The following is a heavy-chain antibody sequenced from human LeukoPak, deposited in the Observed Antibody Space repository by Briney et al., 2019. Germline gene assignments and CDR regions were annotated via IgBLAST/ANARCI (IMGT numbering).Heavy chain of an antibody. Sequence: SETLSLTCTVSGGSVSSGSYYWNWIRQPPGKGLEWIGYIYYSGSTNYNPSLNSRVTISLDTSKNQFSLKLSSVTAADTAVFYCARGYSSIRGWFDPWGQGIPVTVSS. CDR3: ARGYSSIRGWFDP. CDR1: GGSVSSGSYY. CDR2: IYYSGST. J-gene: IGHJ5*02. D-gene: IGHD6-13*01. V-gene: IGHV4-61*01.